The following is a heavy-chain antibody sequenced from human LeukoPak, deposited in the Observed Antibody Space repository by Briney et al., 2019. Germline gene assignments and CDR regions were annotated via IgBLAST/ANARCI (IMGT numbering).Heavy chain of an antibody. CDR2: IHNSGRT. CDR1: GGSVSSYY. D-gene: IGHD1-14*01. Sequence: PSETLSLTCSVSGGSVSSYYWSWIRQSPGKGLDWIGYIHNSGRTNYNPSLKSRVTGFVDTSKNQVSLRLSSVTAADTAVYYCARHGTISSESYFDYWGQGALVTVSS. CDR3: ARHGTISSESYFDY. V-gene: IGHV4-59*08. J-gene: IGHJ4*02.